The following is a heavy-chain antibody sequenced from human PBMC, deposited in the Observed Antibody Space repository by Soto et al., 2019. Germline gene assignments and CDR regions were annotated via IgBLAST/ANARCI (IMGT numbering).Heavy chain of an antibody. V-gene: IGHV4-59*01. J-gene: IGHJ4*02. Sequence: QVQLQESGPGLVKPSETLPLNCTVSGGPISSYYWSWIRQSPGKGLEWIGNIYYSGSTNYNPSLKSRVTISVDTFKNQFSLELSSVTAADTAVYYCARGSSGWPPRLDYWGQGTLVTVSS. CDR3: ARGSSGWPPRLDY. CDR1: GGPISSYY. D-gene: IGHD6-19*01. CDR2: IYYSGST.